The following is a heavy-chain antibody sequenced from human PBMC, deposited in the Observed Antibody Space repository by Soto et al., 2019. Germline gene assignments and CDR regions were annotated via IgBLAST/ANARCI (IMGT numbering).Heavy chain of an antibody. CDR3: ASWAMIVGVYYFDY. J-gene: IGHJ4*02. Sequence: SVKVSCKASGGTFSSYAISWVRQAPGQGLEWMGGIIPIFGTANYAQRFQGRVTITADESTSTAYMELSSLRSEDAAVYYCASWAMIVGVYYFDYWGQGTLVTVSS. D-gene: IGHD3-22*01. CDR2: IIPIFGTA. V-gene: IGHV1-69*01. CDR1: GGTFSSYA.